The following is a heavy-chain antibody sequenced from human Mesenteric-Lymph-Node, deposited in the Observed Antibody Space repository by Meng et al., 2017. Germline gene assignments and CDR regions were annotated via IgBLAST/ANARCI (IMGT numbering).Heavy chain of an antibody. CDR2: IRGKVYPGAT. CDR1: GFNFGDYD. D-gene: IGHD6-19*01. CDR3: TASRSSGVDY. Sequence: GESLKISCIASGFNFGDYDMSWARQAPGKGLEWVGCIRGKVYPGATQYAASVKGRFTISRDDSKSIAYLQMNSLKTEDTAVYYCTASRSSGVDYWGQGTLVTVSS. V-gene: IGHV3-49*04. J-gene: IGHJ4*02.